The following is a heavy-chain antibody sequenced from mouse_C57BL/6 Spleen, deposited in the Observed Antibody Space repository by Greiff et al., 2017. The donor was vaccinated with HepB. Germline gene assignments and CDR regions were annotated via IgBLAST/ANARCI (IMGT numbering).Heavy chain of an antibody. J-gene: IGHJ2*01. CDR3: ARSLGRGPAYFDY. V-gene: IGHV1-72*01. CDR2: IDPNSGGT. D-gene: IGHD4-1*01. Sequence: HLHHPVAYLVNPFASLNLSCKASGYTFTSYWMHWVKQIPGRGLEWIGRIDPNSGGTKYNEKFKSKATLTVDKPSSTAYMQLSSLTSEDSAVYYCARSLGRGPAYFDYWGQGTTLTVSS. CDR1: GYTFTSYW.